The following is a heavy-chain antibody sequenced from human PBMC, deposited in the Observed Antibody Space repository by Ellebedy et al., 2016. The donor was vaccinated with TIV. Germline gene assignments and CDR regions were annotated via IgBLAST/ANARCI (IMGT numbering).Heavy chain of an antibody. CDR1: GFSFRSYW. CDR3: ATDGSYGDYLSPTHAFEI. J-gene: IGHJ3*02. Sequence: GESLKISCGASGFSFRSYWMTWVRQAPGKGLEWVANINQDGSDKYYVDSVKGRFTISRDNGKNSLYLQMSSLRVEDTAVYYCATDGSYGDYLSPTHAFEIWGQGTKVTVSS. D-gene: IGHD4-17*01. CDR2: INQDGSDK. V-gene: IGHV3-7*01.